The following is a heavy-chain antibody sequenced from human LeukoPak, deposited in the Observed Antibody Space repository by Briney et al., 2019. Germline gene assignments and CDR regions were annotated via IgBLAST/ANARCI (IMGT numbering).Heavy chain of an antibody. J-gene: IGHJ4*02. V-gene: IGHV1-2*02. Sequence: ASVKVSCKASGYTFTDSYMHWVRQAPGQGLEWMGWINPNSGGTNYAQKFQGRVTMTRDTSITTAYMDLSRLRSDDTAVYYCARYCSSTSCYYGGFDYWGQGTLVTVSS. CDR3: ARYCSSTSCYYGGFDY. CDR2: INPNSGGT. CDR1: GYTFTDSY. D-gene: IGHD2-2*01.